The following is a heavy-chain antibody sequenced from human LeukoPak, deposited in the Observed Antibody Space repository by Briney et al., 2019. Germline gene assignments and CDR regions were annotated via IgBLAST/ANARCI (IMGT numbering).Heavy chain of an antibody. D-gene: IGHD3-10*01. V-gene: IGHV3-23*01. CDR2: ISGSGGST. J-gene: IGHJ6*02. Sequence: GGSLRLSCAASGFTFSSYAMSWVRQAPGKGLEWVSAISGSGGSTYYADSVKGRFTISRDNSKNTLYLQMNSLRAEDTAVYYCVDAGLSVRGRHYYYYYGMDVWGQGTTVTVSS. CDR1: GFTFSSYA. CDR3: VDAGLSVRGRHYYYYYGMDV.